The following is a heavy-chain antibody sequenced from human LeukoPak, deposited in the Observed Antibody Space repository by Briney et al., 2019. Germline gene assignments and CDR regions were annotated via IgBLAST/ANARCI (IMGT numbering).Heavy chain of an antibody. D-gene: IGHD5-18*01. CDR2: ISGSGGST. J-gene: IGHJ4*02. V-gene: IGHV3-23*01. CDR3: AKRIQSAMATGY. Sequence: GGSLRLSCAASGFTFSNYAMSWVRQTPGKGLEWVSSISGSGGSTFYADSVKGRFTISRDNSKNTLYLQMNGLRAEDTAVYYCAKRIQSAMATGYWGQGTLVTVSS. CDR1: GFTFSNYA.